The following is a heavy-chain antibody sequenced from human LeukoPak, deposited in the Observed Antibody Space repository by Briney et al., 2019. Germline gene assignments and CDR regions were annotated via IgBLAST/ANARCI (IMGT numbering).Heavy chain of an antibody. CDR2: ISYDGSNK. Sequence: GGSLRLSCAASGFTFSCYTMHWVRQAPGKGLEWVAVISYDGSNKYYADSVRGRFTISRDNSKNTLYLQMNSLRAEDTAVYYCARDMYITLGYYGSGSPWVYWGQGTLVTASS. CDR1: GFTFSCYT. J-gene: IGHJ4*02. CDR3: ARDMYITLGYYGSGSPWVY. D-gene: IGHD3-10*01. V-gene: IGHV3-30*04.